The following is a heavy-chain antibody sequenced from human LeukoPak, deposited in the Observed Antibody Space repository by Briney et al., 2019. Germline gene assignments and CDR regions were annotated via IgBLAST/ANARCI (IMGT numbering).Heavy chain of an antibody. CDR1: GYTFTSYF. CDR2: INPSGGST. V-gene: IGHV1-46*01. D-gene: IGHD3-22*01. CDR3: ARVRDYYDSRGYYFEYFDH. Sequence: ASVKVSCKASGYTFTSYFMHWVRQAPGQGLEWMGIINPSGGSTFYAQKFQGRVTMTRDMSTSTVYMELSSLRSEDTAVYYCARVRDYYDSRGYYFEYFDHWGQGTLVTVSS. J-gene: IGHJ1*01.